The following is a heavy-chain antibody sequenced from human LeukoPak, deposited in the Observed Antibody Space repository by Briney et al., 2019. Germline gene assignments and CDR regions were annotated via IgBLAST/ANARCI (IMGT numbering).Heavy chain of an antibody. V-gene: IGHV3-23*01. Sequence: QSGGSLRLSCAASGFTFSTYAMSWVRQAPGKGLEWVSAISSGGGSTYYADSVKGRFTISRDNSKNTLYLQMNSLRAEDTAIYYCAKDYGSSSTNWFDPWGQGTLVTVSS. D-gene: IGHD6-6*01. J-gene: IGHJ5*02. CDR3: AKDYGSSSTNWFDP. CDR1: GFTFSTYA. CDR2: ISSGGGST.